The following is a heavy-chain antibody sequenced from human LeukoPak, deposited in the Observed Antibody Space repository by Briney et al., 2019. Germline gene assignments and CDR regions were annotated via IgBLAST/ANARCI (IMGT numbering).Heavy chain of an antibody. CDR3: ARVSLLRAWPSLDY. D-gene: IGHD5-12*01. V-gene: IGHV3-23*01. CDR2: ISGSGGST. J-gene: IGHJ4*02. Sequence: GGSLRLSCAASGFTFSSYAMSWVRQAPGKGLEWVSAISGSGGSTYYADSVKGRFTISRDNAKNSLYLQMNSLRAEDTAVYYCARVSLLRAWPSLDYWGQGTLVTVSS. CDR1: GFTFSSYA.